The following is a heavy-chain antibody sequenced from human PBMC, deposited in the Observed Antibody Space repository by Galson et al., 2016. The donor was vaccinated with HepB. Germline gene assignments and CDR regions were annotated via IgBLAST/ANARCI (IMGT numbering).Heavy chain of an antibody. CDR1: GYNFMYNG. D-gene: IGHD1/OR15-1a*01. CDR3: ARDGNHNDWDKMLDF. CDR2: IRAHNTTT. V-gene: IGHV1-18*01. Sequence: SVKVSCKASGYNFMYNGLSWLRQAPGQGLEWMGWIRAHNTTTNLVHYAQTFQGRVTMTTETSTNTAYVELRSLTSDDTALYFCARDGNHNDWDKMLDFWGQGVLVTVSS. J-gene: IGHJ4*01.